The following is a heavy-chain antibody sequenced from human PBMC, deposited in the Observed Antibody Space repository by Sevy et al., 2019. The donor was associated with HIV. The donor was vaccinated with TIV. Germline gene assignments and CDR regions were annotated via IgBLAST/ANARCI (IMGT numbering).Heavy chain of an antibody. CDR2: IYPGDSDT. CDR3: ARPSGPDCSSTSCYNYDAFYI. Sequence: GESLKISCKGSGYSFPSFWIGWVRQMPGKGLEWMGIIYPGDSDTRYSPSFQGQVTISADKSISTAYLQWSSLKASDTAMYYCARPSGPDCSSTSCYNYDAFYIWGQGTMVTVSS. V-gene: IGHV5-51*01. CDR1: GYSFPSFW. D-gene: IGHD2-2*02. J-gene: IGHJ3*02.